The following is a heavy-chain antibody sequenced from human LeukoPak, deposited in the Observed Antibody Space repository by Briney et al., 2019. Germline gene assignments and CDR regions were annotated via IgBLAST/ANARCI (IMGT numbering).Heavy chain of an antibody. D-gene: IGHD2-15*01. CDR3: ASISKLLPTPYYMDV. V-gene: IGHV4-39*01. CDR1: GGSISSSSYY. J-gene: IGHJ6*03. Sequence: KPSETLSLTCTVSGGSISSSSYYWGWIRQPPGKGLEWIGNIYYSGSTYYNPSLKSRVTISVDTSKNQFSLKLSSVTAADTAVYYCASISKLLPTPYYMDVWGKGTTVTVSS. CDR2: IYYSGST.